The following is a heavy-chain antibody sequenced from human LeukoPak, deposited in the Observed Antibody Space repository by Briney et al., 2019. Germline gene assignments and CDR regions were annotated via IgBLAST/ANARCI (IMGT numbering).Heavy chain of an antibody. J-gene: IGHJ5*02. Sequence: PGGSLRLSCAASGFTFSSYWMSWVRQAPGKGLEWVANIGQDGSEKYYVDSVKGRFTISRDNAKNSLYLQMNSLRAEDTAVYYCARDHPPSYYDFWSGALGAFDPWGQGTLVTVSS. V-gene: IGHV3-7*05. CDR2: IGQDGSEK. CDR1: GFTFSSYW. D-gene: IGHD3-3*01. CDR3: ARDHPPSYYDFWSGALGAFDP.